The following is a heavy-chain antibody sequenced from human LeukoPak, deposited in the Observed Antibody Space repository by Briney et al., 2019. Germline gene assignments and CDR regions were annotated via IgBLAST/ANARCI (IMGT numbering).Heavy chain of an antibody. D-gene: IGHD3-22*01. V-gene: IGHV4-38-2*02. CDR1: GYSINNGYY. CDR3: AKSNGYGLVDI. J-gene: IGHJ3*02. Sequence: SETLSLTCRVSGYSINNGYYWGWIRQPPGKGLEWTGSISHSGNTGSTYYNPSLKSRVTISVDTSKNQFSLNLNSVTAADTAVYYCAKSNGYGLVDIWGQGTMVTVSS. CDR2: ISHSGNTGST.